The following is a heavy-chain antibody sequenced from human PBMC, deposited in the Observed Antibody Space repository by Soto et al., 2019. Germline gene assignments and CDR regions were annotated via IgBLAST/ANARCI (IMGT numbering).Heavy chain of an antibody. V-gene: IGHV3-23*01. CDR2: ISDNGGST. D-gene: IGHD3-3*01. Sequence: GGSLRLSCAAAGFTFSIYAMSWVRQAPGEGLEWVSAISDNGGSTYYADSVKGRFTISRDTSKNTLSLQMNSLRAGDTAIYYCAKGSDFWRGYPFDFWGQGTPVTVSS. J-gene: IGHJ4*02. CDR3: AKGSDFWRGYPFDF. CDR1: GFTFSIYA.